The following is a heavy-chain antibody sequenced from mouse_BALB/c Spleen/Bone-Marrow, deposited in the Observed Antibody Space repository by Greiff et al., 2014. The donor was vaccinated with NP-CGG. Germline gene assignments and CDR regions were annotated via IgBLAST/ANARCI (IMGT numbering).Heavy chain of an antibody. D-gene: IGHD2-14*01. J-gene: IGHJ1*01. V-gene: IGHV14-3*02. CDR3: ASYRYAWYFDV. Sequence: VHVKQSGAELVKPGASVKLSCTASGFNIKDTYMHWVKQRPEQGLEWIGRIDPANGNTKYDPKFQGKATITADTSSNTAYLQLXXXXSEDTAVYYCASYRYAWYFDVWGAGTTVTVSS. CDR2: IDPANGNT. CDR1: GFNIKDTY.